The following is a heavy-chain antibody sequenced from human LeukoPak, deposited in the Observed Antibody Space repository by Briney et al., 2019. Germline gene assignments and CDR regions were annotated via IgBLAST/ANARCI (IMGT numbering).Heavy chain of an antibody. CDR1: GYTFSDYY. CDR2: VDPEDAKA. CDR3: ATSGRSSLAFDV. D-gene: IGHD3-10*01. Sequence: ASVKVSCKSSGYTFSDYYIHWVRQPPGGGLQWLGRVDPEDAKAVYSENLQGRVTITADSFSDSTYMFLSSLTSEDTAFYYCATSGRSSLAFDVWGQGTVVTVSS. J-gene: IGHJ3*01. V-gene: IGHV1-69-2*01.